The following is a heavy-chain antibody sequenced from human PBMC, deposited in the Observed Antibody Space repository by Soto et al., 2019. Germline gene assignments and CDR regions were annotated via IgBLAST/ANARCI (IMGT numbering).Heavy chain of an antibody. CDR1: GGSISSYY. CDR2: IYYSGST. D-gene: IGHD3-10*01. Sequence: SETLSLTCTVSGGSISSYYWSWIRQPPGKGLEWIGYIYYSGSTNYNPSLKSRVTISVDTSKNQFSLKLSSVTAADTAVYYCARESSGVRGVIQFDYWGQGTLVTVSS. V-gene: IGHV4-59*01. CDR3: ARESSGVRGVIQFDY. J-gene: IGHJ4*02.